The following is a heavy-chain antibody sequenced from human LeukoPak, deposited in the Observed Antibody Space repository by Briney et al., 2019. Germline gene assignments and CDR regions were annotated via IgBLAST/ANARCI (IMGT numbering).Heavy chain of an antibody. CDR3: ARADWFDP. CDR2: IYYSGST. Sequence: SETLSLTCTVSGGSISSYYWSWIRQPPGKGLEWIGYIYYSGSTNYNPSLKSRVTISVDTSKNQFSLKLSSVTAADTAVYYCARADWFDPWGQGTLVTVSS. J-gene: IGHJ5*02. V-gene: IGHV4-59*01. CDR1: GGSISSYY.